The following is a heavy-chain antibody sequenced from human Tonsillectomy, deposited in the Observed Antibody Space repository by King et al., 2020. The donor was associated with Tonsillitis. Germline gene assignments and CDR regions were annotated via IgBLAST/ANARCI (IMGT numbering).Heavy chain of an antibody. J-gene: IGHJ6*03. CDR1: GYTFTNYA. Sequence: GQLVQSGAEVKKPGASVKVSCKASGYTFTNYAIHWVRQAPGQRLEWMGWINAGNTNTKYSQKFQGRLTITRETSASTGYMQLSSLRSEDTAVYYCVRDREQLVRGHYYYYMDVWGKGTTVTVSS. D-gene: IGHD6-6*01. CDR3: VRDREQLVRGHYYYYMDV. V-gene: IGHV1-3*01. CDR2: INAGNTNT.